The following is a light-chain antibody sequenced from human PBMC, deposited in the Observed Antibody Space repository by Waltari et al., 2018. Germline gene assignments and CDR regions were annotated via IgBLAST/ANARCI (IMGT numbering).Light chain of an antibody. V-gene: IGKV3-20*01. CDR3: QHYLRLPVT. Sequence: EIVLTQSPGTLSLSLGESATVSCRASQSVSRALAWYQQKPGQAPRLLIYGASTRATGIPDRCSGSGSGTDFSLTISRLEPDDFAVYYCQHYLRLPVTFGQGTTVEI. CDR2: GAS. J-gene: IGKJ1*01. CDR1: QSVSRA.